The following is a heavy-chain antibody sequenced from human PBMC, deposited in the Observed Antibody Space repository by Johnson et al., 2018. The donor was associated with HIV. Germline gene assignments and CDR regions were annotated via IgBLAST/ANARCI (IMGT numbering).Heavy chain of an antibody. D-gene: IGHD5-12*01. Sequence: QVQLVESGGGVVQPGRSLRLSCAASGFTFSSYAMHWVRQAPGKGLEWVANIKQDGSKKYYGDSVKGRFTISRDNSKSTLYLQMDSLRVEDTALSYCARGRKDIEAADGLDNDAFDMWGQGTLVTVSS. CDR3: ARGRKDIEAADGLDNDAFDM. CDR2: IKQDGSKK. J-gene: IGHJ3*02. V-gene: IGHV3-30*04. CDR1: GFTFSSYA.